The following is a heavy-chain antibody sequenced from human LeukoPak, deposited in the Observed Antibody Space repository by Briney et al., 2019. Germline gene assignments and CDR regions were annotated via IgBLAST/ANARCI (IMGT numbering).Heavy chain of an antibody. J-gene: IGHJ6*02. CDR2: INHSGST. Sequence: SETLSLTCAVYGGSFSGYYWIWIRQPPGKGLEWIGEINHSGSTNYSPSLKSRVTISVDTSKNQFSLKLSSVTAADTAVYYCARSFRLSPYGMDVWGQGTTVTVSS. D-gene: IGHD2/OR15-2a*01. CDR1: GGSFSGYY. V-gene: IGHV4-34*01. CDR3: ARSFRLSPYGMDV.